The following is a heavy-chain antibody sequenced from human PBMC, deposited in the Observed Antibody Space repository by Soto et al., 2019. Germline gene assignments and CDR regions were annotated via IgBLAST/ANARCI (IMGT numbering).Heavy chain of an antibody. Sequence: VKISFKGSGYSFTSYWIGWVRQMPGKGLERMGIIYPGDSDTRYSPSSQGQVTISVEKSISTAYLQWSSLKASDTAMYYCARHAISRYDAQCEYWGEGTLVPVSP. J-gene: IGHJ4*02. CDR2: IYPGDSDT. D-gene: IGHD5-12*01. CDR1: GYSFTSYW. V-gene: IGHV5-51*01. CDR3: ARHAISRYDAQCEY.